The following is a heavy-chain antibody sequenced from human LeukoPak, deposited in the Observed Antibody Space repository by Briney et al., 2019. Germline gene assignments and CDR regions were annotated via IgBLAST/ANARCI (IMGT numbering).Heavy chain of an antibody. V-gene: IGHV4-39*07. CDR2: IYYSGSA. CDR1: GGPISSSSYY. D-gene: IGHD1-7*01. CDR3: ARLYGNYQNYFDY. Sequence: SETLSLTCTVSGGPISSSSYYWGWIRQPPGKGLEWIGSIYYSGSAYYNPSLKSRVTISVDTSKNQFSLKLRSVTAADTAVYFCARLYGNYQNYFDYWGQGTLVTVSS. J-gene: IGHJ4*02.